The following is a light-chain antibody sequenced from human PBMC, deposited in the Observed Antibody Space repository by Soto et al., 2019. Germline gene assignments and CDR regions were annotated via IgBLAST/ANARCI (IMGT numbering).Light chain of an antibody. Sequence: QSALTQPASVSGSPGQSITISCAGTRSDIGASNSVSWYQHLPGRSPTLIIYEATNRPSGVSERFSGSKAGDTASLTISGLQADDESEYFCISYKTDDTFVFGGGTQVTVL. J-gene: IGLJ1*01. CDR1: RSDIGASNS. V-gene: IGLV2-14*01. CDR2: EAT. CDR3: ISYKTDDTFV.